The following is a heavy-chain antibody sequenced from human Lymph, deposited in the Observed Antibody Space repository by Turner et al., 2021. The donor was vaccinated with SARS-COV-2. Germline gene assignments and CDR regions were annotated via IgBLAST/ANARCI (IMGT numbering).Heavy chain of an antibody. D-gene: IGHD1-1*01. J-gene: IGHJ6*02. CDR3: ARHQGSTSGYDHGMNV. Sequence: QVHLQESGPGLVRPSETLSLTCTVSGGSISSTSWSWIRQSPGRGLEWIGYFYKIGSIDYNPTLRSRVTISVDTSKNQLSRNLISVTAADTAVYYCARHQGSTSGYDHGMNVWGQGTAVIVSS. V-gene: IGHV4-59*08. CDR2: FYKIGSI. CDR1: GGSISSTS.